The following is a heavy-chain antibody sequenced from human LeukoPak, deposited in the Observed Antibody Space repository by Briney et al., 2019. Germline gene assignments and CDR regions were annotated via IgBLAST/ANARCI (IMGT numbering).Heavy chain of an antibody. J-gene: IGHJ5*02. CDR1: GYTFTSYY. Sequence: ASVKVSCKASGYTFTSYYMHWVRQAPGQGLEWMGWISAYNGNTNYAQKLQGRVTMTTDTSTSTAYMELRSLRSDDTAVYYCARGRWGTAIAFYDPWGQGTLVTVSS. V-gene: IGHV1-18*04. D-gene: IGHD5-18*01. CDR2: ISAYNGNT. CDR3: ARGRWGTAIAFYDP.